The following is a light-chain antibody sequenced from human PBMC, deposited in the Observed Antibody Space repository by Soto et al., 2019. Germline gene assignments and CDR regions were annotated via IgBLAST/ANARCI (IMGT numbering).Light chain of an antibody. Sequence: VVRQSPATLSVSSGERATLSCRASQNVGNNLVWYQQKPGQAPRLLIYGASTRAAGIPDRFSGSGSGTEFTLTISGLQSDDFAVYYCQQFNNWPPWTFGQGTKVDIK. CDR2: GAS. V-gene: IGKV3-15*01. CDR1: QNVGNN. J-gene: IGKJ1*01. CDR3: QQFNNWPPWT.